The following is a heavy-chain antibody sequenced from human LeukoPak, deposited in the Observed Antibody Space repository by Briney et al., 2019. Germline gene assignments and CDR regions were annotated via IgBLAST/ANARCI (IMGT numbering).Heavy chain of an antibody. Sequence: GGSLRLFSAASGFTFSSYWMSWVRQAPGKGLEWVANIKQDGSEKYYVDSVKGRFTISRDNAKNSLYLQMNSLRAEDTAVYYCARLSGSYYNVDAFDIWGQGTMVTVSS. V-gene: IGHV3-7*03. CDR2: IKQDGSEK. CDR1: GFTFSSYW. CDR3: ARLSGSYYNVDAFDI. D-gene: IGHD3-10*01. J-gene: IGHJ3*02.